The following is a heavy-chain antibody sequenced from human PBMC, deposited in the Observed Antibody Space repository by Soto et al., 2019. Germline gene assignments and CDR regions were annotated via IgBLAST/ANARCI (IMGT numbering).Heavy chain of an antibody. CDR1: GGSFSGHY. J-gene: IGHJ4*02. Sequence: SETLSLTCAVYGGSFSGHYWSWIRQPPGKGLEWIGEIYHSGSTNYNPSLKSRVTISVDTSKNQFSLKLSSVTAAGTAVYYCARRSGYYRTIDYWGQGTLVTVSS. CDR3: ARRSGYYRTIDY. CDR2: IYHSGST. D-gene: IGHD3-3*01. V-gene: IGHV4-34*01.